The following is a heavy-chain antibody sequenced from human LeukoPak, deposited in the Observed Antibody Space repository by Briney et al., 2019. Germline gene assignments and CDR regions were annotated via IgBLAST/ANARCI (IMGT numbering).Heavy chain of an antibody. J-gene: IGHJ4*02. Sequence: GGSLRLSCTASGFSVSSHYMSWVRQAPGRGLEWVSVIYSDGSTNCADSVKGRLTISRDNSKNTVYLQMNNLRAEDTAVYYCARAETAAGSYWGQGTLVTVSS. CDR3: ARAETAAGSY. CDR1: GFSVSSHY. CDR2: IYSDGST. V-gene: IGHV3-53*01. D-gene: IGHD6-13*01.